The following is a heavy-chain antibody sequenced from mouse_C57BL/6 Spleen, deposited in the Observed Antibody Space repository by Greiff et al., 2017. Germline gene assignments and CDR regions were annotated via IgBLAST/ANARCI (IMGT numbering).Heavy chain of an antibody. J-gene: IGHJ1*03. CDR1: GYSITSGYD. D-gene: IGHD1-1*01. CDR3: AREPPSYYGSSHWYFDV. Sequence: EVKLMESGPGMVKPSQSLSLTCTVTGYSITSGYDWHWIRHFPGNKLEWMGYISYSGSTNYNPSLKSRISITHDTSKNHFFLKLNSVTTEDTATYYCAREPPSYYGSSHWYFDVWGTGTTVTVSS. V-gene: IGHV3-1*01. CDR2: ISYSGST.